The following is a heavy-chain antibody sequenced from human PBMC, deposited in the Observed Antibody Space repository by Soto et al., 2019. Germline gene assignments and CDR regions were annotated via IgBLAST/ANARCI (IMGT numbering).Heavy chain of an antibody. CDR3: ARCPISGSCYFDY. Sequence: PSETLSLTCTVSGGSISSYYWSWIRQPPGKGLEWIGYIYYSGSTNYNPSLKSRVTISVDTSKNQFSLKLSSVTAADTAVYYCARCPISGSCYFDYRGQGTLVTVSS. V-gene: IGHV4-59*01. CDR2: IYYSGST. D-gene: IGHD1-26*01. J-gene: IGHJ4*02. CDR1: GGSISSYY.